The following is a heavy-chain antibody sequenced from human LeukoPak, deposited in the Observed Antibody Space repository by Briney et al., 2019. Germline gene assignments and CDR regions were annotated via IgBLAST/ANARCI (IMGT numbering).Heavy chain of an antibody. CDR2: IYYSGST. CDR1: GGSISSYY. D-gene: IGHD1/OR15-1a*01. Sequence: SETLSLTCTVSGGSISSYYWSWIRQPPGKGLEWIGYIYYSGSTNYNPSLKSRVTISVDTSKNQFSLKLSSVTAADMAVYYCARGSPEQGFDYWGQGTLVTVSS. J-gene: IGHJ4*02. V-gene: IGHV4-59*01. CDR3: ARGSPEQGFDY.